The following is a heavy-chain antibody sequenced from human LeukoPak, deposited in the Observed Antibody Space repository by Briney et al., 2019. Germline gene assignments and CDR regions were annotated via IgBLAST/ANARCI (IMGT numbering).Heavy chain of an antibody. CDR2: IYYSGST. V-gene: IGHV4-59*01. D-gene: IGHD6-19*01. CDR3: ARDPSVAGTTWFDP. Sequence: PSGTLSLTCAVSGGSISSYYWSWIRQPPGKGPEWIGYIYYSGSTNYNPSLKSRVTISVDTSKNQFSLKLSSVTAADTAVYYCARDPSVAGTTWFDPWGQGTLVTVSS. J-gene: IGHJ5*02. CDR1: GGSISSYY.